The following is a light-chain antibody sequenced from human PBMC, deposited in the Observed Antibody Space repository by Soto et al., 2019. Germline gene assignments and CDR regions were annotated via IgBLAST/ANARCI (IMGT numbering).Light chain of an antibody. Sequence: SSELTQPPSVSVAPGKTARITCGGNNIGSKSVHWYQQKPGQAPVLVIYYDSDRPSGIPERFSGSNSGNTATLTISRVEAGDEADYYCQSGVVFGGGTKLTVL. CDR1: NIGSKS. CDR3: QSGVV. J-gene: IGLJ2*01. V-gene: IGLV3-21*01. CDR2: YDS.